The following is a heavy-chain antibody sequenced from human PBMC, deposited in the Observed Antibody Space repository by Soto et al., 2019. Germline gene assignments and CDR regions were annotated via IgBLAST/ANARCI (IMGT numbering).Heavy chain of an antibody. CDR2: IYYSGST. CDR3: ARGWIAVAGTTFDY. CDR1: GGSISSSSYY. Sequence: SETLSLTCTVSGGSISSSSYYWGWIRQPPGKGLEWIGSIYYSGSTYYNPSLKSRVTISVDTSKNQFSLKLSSVTAADTAVYYCARGWIAVAGTTFDYWGQGTLVTVSS. J-gene: IGHJ4*02. D-gene: IGHD6-19*01. V-gene: IGHV4-39*01.